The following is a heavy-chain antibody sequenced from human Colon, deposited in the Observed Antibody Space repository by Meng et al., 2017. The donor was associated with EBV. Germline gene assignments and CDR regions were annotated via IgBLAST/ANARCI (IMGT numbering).Heavy chain of an antibody. V-gene: IGHV4-30-4*01. Sequence: VQLQGSGPGLLEPSQTLSLTCTVSGGSMSSGNYYWSWIRQPPGKGLEWIGYIHHSGSAYYNPSLKSRVSISVDTSKNQFSLNLNSMTAADTAVYYCASFDHIPRRNYFDYWGQGTLVTVSS. CDR1: GGSMSSGNYY. J-gene: IGHJ4*02. CDR3: ASFDHIPRRNYFDY. CDR2: IHHSGSA. D-gene: IGHD2-21*01.